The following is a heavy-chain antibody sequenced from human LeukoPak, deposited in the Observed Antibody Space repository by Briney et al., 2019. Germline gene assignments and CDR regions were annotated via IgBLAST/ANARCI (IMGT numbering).Heavy chain of an antibody. J-gene: IGHJ2*01. CDR3: ARDRTIPEHWYFDL. CDR1: GGSMSSHY. CDR2: ISAGGSS. D-gene: IGHD2-2*02. Sequence: SETLSLTCTVSGGSMSSHYWTWIRQPPGKGLEWMGYISAGGSSNYNTSLSRRAIILIDTSKNQFSLRLNSVTAADTAVYYCARDRTIPEHWYFDLWGRGALVSVS. V-gene: IGHV4-59*11.